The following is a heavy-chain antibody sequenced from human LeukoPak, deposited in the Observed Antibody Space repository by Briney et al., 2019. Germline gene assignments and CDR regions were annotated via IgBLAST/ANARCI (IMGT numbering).Heavy chain of an antibody. CDR3: ARNYYDSSDY. CDR2: IRYDGSYR. V-gene: IGHV3-30*02. D-gene: IGHD3-22*01. J-gene: IGHJ4*02. CDR1: GFTFSSYG. Sequence: GGSLRLSCAASGFTFSSYGIHWVRQAPGKGPEWVAFIRYDGSYRYYADSVKGRFTISRDNSKNTLYLQMNSLRAEDTAVYYCARNYYDSSDYWGQGTLVTVSS.